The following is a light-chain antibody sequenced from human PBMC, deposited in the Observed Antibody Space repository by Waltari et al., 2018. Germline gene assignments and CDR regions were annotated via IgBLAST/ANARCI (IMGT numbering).Light chain of an antibody. V-gene: IGLV3-21*02. J-gene: IGLJ1*01. CDR3: QVWDTGSDQYV. CDR1: NIGMKR. CDR2: DDS. Sequence: SYVLTQPPAVSVAPGQTASITCGGNNIGMKRVNWYQQKPGQAPVLLVSDDSDRPSGIPERISGSNSGNTATLTTSRVEAGDEADYYCQVWDTGSDQYVFATGTKVTVL.